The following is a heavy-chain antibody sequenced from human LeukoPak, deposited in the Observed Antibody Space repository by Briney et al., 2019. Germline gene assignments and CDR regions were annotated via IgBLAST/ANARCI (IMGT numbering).Heavy chain of an antibody. CDR3: GRDSRGPDY. CDR1: GYSISSGYY. D-gene: IGHD3-22*01. CDR2: INHSGST. V-gene: IGHV4-38-2*02. J-gene: IGHJ4*02. Sequence: SETLSLTCTVSGYSISSGYYWSWIRQSPGKGLECIGEINHSGSTNYNPSLKSRVTISVDTSKNQISLKLNSVTAADTAVYYCGRDSRGPDYWGQGTLVTVSS.